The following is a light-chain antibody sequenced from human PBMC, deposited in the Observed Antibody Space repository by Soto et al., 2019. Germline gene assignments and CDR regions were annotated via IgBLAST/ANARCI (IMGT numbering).Light chain of an antibody. J-gene: IGKJ1*01. V-gene: IGKV3-20*01. CDR2: AAS. CDR3: QQYGSSLTWT. CDR1: QSVISNY. Sequence: EVVLTQSPGTVSLSPGERVTLSCRASQSVISNYLAWYQQRPGQAPRLLIYAASSRATGIPDRFSGSGSGTDLTLSISSLEPEDFAVYYGQQYGSSLTWTFGQGTKVE.